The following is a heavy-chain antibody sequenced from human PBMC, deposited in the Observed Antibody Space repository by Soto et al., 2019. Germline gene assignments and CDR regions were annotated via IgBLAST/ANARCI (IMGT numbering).Heavy chain of an antibody. CDR1: GGSMRNYF. D-gene: IGHD6-13*01. CDR2: IHYSGTT. V-gene: IGHV4-59*01. CDR3: AAGEASSRNLAPYYLDF. Sequence: SETLSLTCTVSGGSMRNYFWTWIRQPPGKGLEWIGYIHYSGTTSFFPSYNPSLRSRVTISEDTSKNQSSLKLLSVTTADTAVYFCAAGEASSRNLAPYYLDFWGQGTLVTVSS. J-gene: IGHJ4*02.